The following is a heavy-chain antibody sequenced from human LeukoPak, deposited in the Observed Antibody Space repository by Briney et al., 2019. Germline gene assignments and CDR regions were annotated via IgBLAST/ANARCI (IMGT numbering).Heavy chain of an antibody. Sequence: GASVKVSCKASGYTFTGYYIHWVRQARGQGLEWMGWINPNSGGTNYAQNFQGRVTMTRDTSITTAYLDLSRLRSDDTAVYYCARGMNYYDSSGYYAFWGQGTLVTVSS. CDR3: ARGMNYYDSSGYYAF. CDR1: GYTFTGYY. CDR2: INPNSGGT. D-gene: IGHD3-22*01. V-gene: IGHV1-2*02. J-gene: IGHJ4*02.